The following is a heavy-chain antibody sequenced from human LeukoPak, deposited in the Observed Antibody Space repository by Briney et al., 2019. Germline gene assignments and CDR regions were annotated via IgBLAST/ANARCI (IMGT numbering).Heavy chain of an antibody. J-gene: IGHJ3*02. CDR2: ISGSGGST. D-gene: IGHD3-9*01. CDR1: GFTFSSYA. CDR3: AKEHYDILTGYSHAFDI. Sequence: GGSLRLSCAASGFTFSSYAMSWVRQAPGKGLEWVSAISGSGGSTYYADSVKGRFTISRDNSKNTLYLQMNSLRAEDTAVYYCAKEHYDILTGYSHAFDIWGQGTMVTVSS. V-gene: IGHV3-23*01.